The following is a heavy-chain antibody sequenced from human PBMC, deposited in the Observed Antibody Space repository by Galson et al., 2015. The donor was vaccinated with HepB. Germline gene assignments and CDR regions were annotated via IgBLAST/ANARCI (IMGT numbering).Heavy chain of an antibody. CDR2: ISSSGTTK. D-gene: IGHD3-10*01. V-gene: IGHV3-11*01. Sequence: SLRLSCAAPGFIFSDYQMTWIRQAPGQGLECISYISSSGTTKDYAGSVKGRFTISRDNAKNSLYLQMNNLRVDDTAVYYCARAAGWLDPWGQGTRVTVSS. J-gene: IGHJ5*02. CDR3: ARAAGWLDP. CDR1: GFIFSDYQ.